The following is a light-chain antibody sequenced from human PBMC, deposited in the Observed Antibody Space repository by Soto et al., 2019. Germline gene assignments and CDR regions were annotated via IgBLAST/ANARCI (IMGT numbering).Light chain of an antibody. CDR2: AAS. J-gene: IGKJ1*01. CDR1: QGISNY. V-gene: IGKV1-27*01. CDR3: QKYDSAPWT. Sequence: DIQMTQSPSSLSASVRDRVTITCRASQGISNYLAWYQQKPGKVPKLLIYAASTLQSGVPSRFSGSGSGTDFTLPISSLQPEDVATYYCQKYDSAPWTVGQGTKVEIK.